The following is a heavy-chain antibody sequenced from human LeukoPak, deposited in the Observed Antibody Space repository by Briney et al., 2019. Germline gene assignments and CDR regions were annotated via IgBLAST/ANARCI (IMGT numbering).Heavy chain of an antibody. CDR3: AQGSASSSGWYFVN. J-gene: IGHJ4*02. D-gene: IGHD6-19*01. CDR1: EFTFSNYA. V-gene: IGHV3-23*01. Sequence: GGSLRLSCVASEFTFSNYAMSWVRQAPGKGLEWVSSIIGSGGSTYYADSVKGRLTISRDNSKDTLYLQMSSLRAEDTAVYYCAQGSASSSGWYFVNWGQGTLVTVAS. CDR2: IIGSGGST.